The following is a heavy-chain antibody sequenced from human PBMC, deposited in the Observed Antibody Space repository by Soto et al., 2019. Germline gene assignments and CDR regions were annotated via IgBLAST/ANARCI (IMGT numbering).Heavy chain of an antibody. D-gene: IGHD3-9*01. J-gene: IGHJ4*02. V-gene: IGHV4-34*01. CDR1: GGSFSGYY. CDR3: ARGRPNYDILTGYQTYYFFDY. Sequence: PSETLSLTCAVYGGSFSGYYWSWIRQPPGKGLEWIGEINHSGSTNYNPSLKSRVTISVDTSKNQFSLKLSSVTAADTAVYYCARGRPNYDILTGYQTYYFFDYWGQGTLVTVSS. CDR2: INHSGST.